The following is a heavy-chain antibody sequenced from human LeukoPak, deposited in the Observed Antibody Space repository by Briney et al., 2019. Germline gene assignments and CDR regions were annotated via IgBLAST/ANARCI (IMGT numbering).Heavy chain of an antibody. Sequence: GGSLRLSCAASGFTFSNYAMSWVRQAPGKGLEWVAGISGSGGSTYYTDSVKGRFTLSRDNSENTLYLQMNSLRAEDTAIYYCAKRGSSGLHCFDSWGQGTLVTVSS. J-gene: IGHJ4*02. CDR1: GFTFSNYA. V-gene: IGHV3-23*01. CDR3: AKRGSSGLHCFDS. CDR2: ISGSGGST. D-gene: IGHD6-19*01.